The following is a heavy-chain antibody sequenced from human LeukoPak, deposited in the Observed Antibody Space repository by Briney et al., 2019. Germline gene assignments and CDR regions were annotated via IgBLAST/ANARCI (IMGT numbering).Heavy chain of an antibody. CDR1: GYTFTSYY. CDR3: ARPRHGYLYDY. CDR2: INPSGGST. Sequence: ASVKVSCKASGYTFTSYYMHWVRQAPGQGLEWMGIINPSGGSTSYAQKFQGRVTMTRDTSTSTVYMELSSLRSEDTAMYYCARPRHGYLYDYWGQGTLVTVSS. D-gene: IGHD5-18*01. V-gene: IGHV1-46*01. J-gene: IGHJ4*02.